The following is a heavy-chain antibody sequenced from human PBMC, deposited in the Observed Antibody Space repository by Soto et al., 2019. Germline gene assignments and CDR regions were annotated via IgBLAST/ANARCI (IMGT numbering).Heavy chain of an antibody. CDR2: INPSGGRP. CDR1: GYPLTSYY. V-gene: IGHV1-46*01. CDR3: ARNGVAGMDF. Sequence: ASVKVSCKASGYPLTSYYMHWVRQAPGQGLEWMGGINPSGGRPSYAQKFQGRLTITGDTSTSTAYMELSGLRSEATAVYYCARNGVAGMDFWGQGTLVTVS. D-gene: IGHD3-3*01. J-gene: IGHJ4*02.